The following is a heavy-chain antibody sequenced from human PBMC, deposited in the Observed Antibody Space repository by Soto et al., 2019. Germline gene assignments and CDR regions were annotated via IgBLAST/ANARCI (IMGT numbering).Heavy chain of an antibody. CDR3: AKDRRSTSSRGSFDY. D-gene: IGHD6-6*01. Sequence: EVQLLESGGGLVQPGGSLRLSCAASGFTFSSYVMSWVRQAPGKGLEWVSAISGSGDTTYYADSVKGRFTVSRDNSQNTLYLQMNSLGAEDTAVYYCAKDRRSTSSRGSFDYWGQGILVTVSS. CDR1: GFTFSSYV. J-gene: IGHJ4*02. V-gene: IGHV3-23*01. CDR2: ISGSGDTT.